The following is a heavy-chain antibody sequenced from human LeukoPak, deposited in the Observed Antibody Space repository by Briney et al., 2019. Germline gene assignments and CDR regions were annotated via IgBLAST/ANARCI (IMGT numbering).Heavy chain of an antibody. J-gene: IGHJ4*02. CDR3: AKTPITMIVVVGGLFDY. D-gene: IGHD3-22*01. CDR2: ISYDGSNK. Sequence: GRSLRLSCAASGFTFSSYAMHWVRQAPGKGLEWVAVISYDGSNKYYADSVKGRFTISRDNSKNTLYLQMNSLRAEDTAVYYCAKTPITMIVVVGGLFDYWGQGTLVTVSS. V-gene: IGHV3-30*04. CDR1: GFTFSSYA.